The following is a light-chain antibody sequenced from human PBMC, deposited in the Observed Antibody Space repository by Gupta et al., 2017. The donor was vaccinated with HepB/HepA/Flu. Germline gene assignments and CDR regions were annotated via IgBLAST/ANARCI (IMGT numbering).Light chain of an antibody. CDR1: QNIDRH. V-gene: IGKV1-39*01. CDR3: QKTFISPYT. J-gene: IGKJ2*01. CDR2: GVS. Sequence: QMTQSPSILTASVGDRVTITCRASQNIDRHLNWYQHRPGKAPKLLIYGVSTVHSGVPSRLSSSGSAAEITLIINMRQPEDFVTYYCQKTFISPYTFGQGTMLEIK.